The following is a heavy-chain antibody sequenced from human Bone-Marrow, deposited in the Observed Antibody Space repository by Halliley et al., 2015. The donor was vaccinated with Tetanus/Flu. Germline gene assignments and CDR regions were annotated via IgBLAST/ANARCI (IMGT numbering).Heavy chain of an antibody. CDR3: ARARYSYDYYVVAV. J-gene: IGHJ6*02. CDR2: IWYGGSNK. D-gene: IGHD5-18*01. V-gene: IGHV3-33*01. Sequence: IWYGGSNKYYADSVKGRFTISRDNSKNTLYLQMSSLRAEDTAFYYCARARYSYDYYVVAVCGQGTTVTVSS.